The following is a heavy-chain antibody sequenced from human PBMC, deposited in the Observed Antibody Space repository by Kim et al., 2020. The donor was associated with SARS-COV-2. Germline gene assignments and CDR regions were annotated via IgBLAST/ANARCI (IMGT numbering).Heavy chain of an antibody. V-gene: IGHV3-30*18. CDR1: GFTFSSYG. J-gene: IGHJ6*02. CDR2: ISYDGSNK. Sequence: GGSLRLSCAASGFTFSSYGMHWVRQAPGKGLEWVAVISYDGSNKYYADSVKGRFTISRDNSKNTLYLQMNSLRAEDTAVYYCAKDPKWQPYYYYGMDVWGQGTTVTVSS. CDR3: AKDPKWQPYYYYGMDV. D-gene: IGHD5-12*01.